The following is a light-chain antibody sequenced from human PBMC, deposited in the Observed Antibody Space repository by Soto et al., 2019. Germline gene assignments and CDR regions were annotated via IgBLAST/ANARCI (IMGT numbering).Light chain of an antibody. J-gene: IGKJ4*01. CDR3: QQYHSSLT. Sequence: EFVLTQSPCTLSLSPGDRATLACRASHSVSSSYLAWYQQKPGQAPRLLIYSTSSRATGIPDRFSGGGSGTDFSLTISRLEPEDFALYYCQQYHSSLTFGGGTKVDIK. CDR2: STS. CDR1: HSVSSSY. V-gene: IGKV3-20*01.